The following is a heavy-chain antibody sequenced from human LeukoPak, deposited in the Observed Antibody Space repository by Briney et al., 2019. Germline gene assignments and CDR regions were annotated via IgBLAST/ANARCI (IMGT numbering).Heavy chain of an antibody. CDR1: GYTFTSYY. J-gene: IGHJ3*02. V-gene: IGHV1-46*01. Sequence: GASVKVSCKASGYTFTSYYLHWVRQAPGQGLEWMGIINPSGGSPNYAQKFQGRVTITADESTSTAYMELSSLRSEDTAVYYCARDLETTVTTISRGAFDIWGQGTMVTVSS. CDR3: ARDLETTVTTISRGAFDI. D-gene: IGHD4-17*01. CDR2: INPSGGSP.